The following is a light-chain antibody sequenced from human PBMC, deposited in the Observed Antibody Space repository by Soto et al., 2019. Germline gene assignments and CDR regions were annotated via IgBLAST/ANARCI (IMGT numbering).Light chain of an antibody. CDR3: QQYNAYPWT. CDR1: QSISSR. CDR2: KAS. Sequence: DIQMTQSPSTLSASVGDIVTISCRASQSISSRLACYQQKPGKAPKLLIYKASTLESGVPSNFSGSGSGTEFSLTISSLQPEDFATYYCQQYNAYPWTFGQGTKVDIK. J-gene: IGKJ1*01. V-gene: IGKV1-5*03.